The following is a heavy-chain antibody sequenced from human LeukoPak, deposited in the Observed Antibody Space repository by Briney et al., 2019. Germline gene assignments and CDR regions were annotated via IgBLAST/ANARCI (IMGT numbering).Heavy chain of an antibody. J-gene: IGHJ4*02. V-gene: IGHV4-59*01. D-gene: IGHD3-10*01. CDR2: VSSNEGT. CDR1: GGSISTYY. CDR3: ARVRSYYGSVTGKSYYFDY. Sequence: SETLSLTCTFSGGSISTYYWGWIRQPPGEGLEWIGYVSSNEGTNYNPSLKSCVTILVDTSRNQFSLKLSSVTAADTAVYYCARVRSYYGSVTGKSYYFDYWGQGTLVTVSS.